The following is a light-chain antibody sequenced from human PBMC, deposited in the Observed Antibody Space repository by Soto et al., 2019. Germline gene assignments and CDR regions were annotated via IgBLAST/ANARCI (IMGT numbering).Light chain of an antibody. V-gene: IGLV1-40*01. CDR3: QSYDSSLSGYV. CDR2: ANT. J-gene: IGLJ1*01. CDR1: SSNIGAAYD. Sequence: QSVLTQPPSVSGAPGQRVTISCTGSSSNIGAAYDVHWYHQLPGTAPKLLIYANTNRPSGVPGRFSGSKSGTSASLAITGLQAEDEADYYCQSYDSSLSGYVFGTGTKLTVL.